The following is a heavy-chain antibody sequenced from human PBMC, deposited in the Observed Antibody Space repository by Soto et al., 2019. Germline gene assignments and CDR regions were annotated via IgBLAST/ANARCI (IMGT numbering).Heavy chain of an antibody. D-gene: IGHD2-21*01. CDR3: AKSLVFVDHAYMDV. V-gene: IGHV1-69*02. J-gene: IGHJ6*03. Sequence: QVQLVQSGAEVRKPGSSVKVSREASGGSFISYIFTWVRQAPGQGLEWMGRSIPIQGRAGYALKFQDRVTITADRDTQTVYMELRSLRPEVTALYYCAKSLVFVDHAYMDVWGKGTTVTVSS. CDR2: SIPIQGRA. CDR1: GGSFISYI.